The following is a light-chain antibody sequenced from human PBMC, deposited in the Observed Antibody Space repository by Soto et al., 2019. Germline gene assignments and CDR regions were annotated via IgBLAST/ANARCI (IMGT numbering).Light chain of an antibody. CDR2: GAS. J-gene: IGKJ2*01. CDR1: QSVSSNY. Sequence: EIVLTQSPGTLSLSPGESATLSCRASQSVSSNYLAWYQQKPGQAPRLLIYGASSRATGIPDRFSGSGSGTDFTLTISRLEPEDFAVYYCQQYATSRTFGQGTKLEIK. V-gene: IGKV3-20*01. CDR3: QQYATSRT.